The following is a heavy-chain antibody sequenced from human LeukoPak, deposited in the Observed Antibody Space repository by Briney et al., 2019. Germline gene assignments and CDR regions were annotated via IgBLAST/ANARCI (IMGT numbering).Heavy chain of an antibody. V-gene: IGHV4-59*01. D-gene: IGHD6-13*01. Sequence: SETLSLTCTVSGGSISGYYWSWVRQPPGEGLECIGYIYSSGSTNYNPSLKNRVTISVATSNNQFSLKLSSVTAADTAVYYCARGSKGSSWPGGYFDLWGRGTLVTVSS. CDR3: ARGSKGSSWPGGYFDL. CDR1: GGSISGYY. J-gene: IGHJ2*01. CDR2: IYSSGST.